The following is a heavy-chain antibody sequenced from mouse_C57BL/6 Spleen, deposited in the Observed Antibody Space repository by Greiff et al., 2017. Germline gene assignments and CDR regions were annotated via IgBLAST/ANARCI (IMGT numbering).Heavy chain of an antibody. V-gene: IGHV14-4*01. J-gene: IGHJ2*01. CDR2: IDPENGDT. CDR1: GFNIKDDY. CDR3: TGGNYDGPFDY. Sequence: VQLQQSGAELVRPGASVKLSCTASGFNIKDDYMHWVKQRPEQGLEWIGWIDPENGDTAYASKFQGKATITADTSSNTAYLQLSSLTSEDTAVYYCTGGNYDGPFDYWGQGTTLTVSS. D-gene: IGHD2-1*01.